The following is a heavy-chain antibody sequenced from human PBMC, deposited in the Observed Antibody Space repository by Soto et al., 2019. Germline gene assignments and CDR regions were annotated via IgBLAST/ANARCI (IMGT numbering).Heavy chain of an antibody. V-gene: IGHV4-34*01. CDR1: GGSLSGYY. D-gene: IGHD2-15*01. CDR2: INHSGST. CDR3: ARERYCSGGSCYTYGMDV. J-gene: IGHJ6*02. Sequence: SETLSLTCAVYGGSLSGYYWSWIRQPPGKGLEWIGEINHSGSTNYNPSLKSRVTISVDTSKNQFSLKLSSVTAADTAVYYCARERYCSGGSCYTYGMDVWGQGTTVTVSS.